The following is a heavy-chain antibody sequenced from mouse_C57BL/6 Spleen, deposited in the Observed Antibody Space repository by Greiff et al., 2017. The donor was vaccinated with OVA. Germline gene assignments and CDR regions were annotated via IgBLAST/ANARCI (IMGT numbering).Heavy chain of an antibody. CDR2: INPNNGGT. CDR3: ARLGGVYFDV. Sequence: EVKLVESGPELVKPGASVKIPCKASGYTFTDYNMDWVKPSHGKSLEWIGDINPNNGGTIYNQKFKGKATWTVDKSSSTAYMELRSLTSEDTAVYYCARLGGVYFDVWGTGTTVTVSS. J-gene: IGHJ1*03. CDR1: GYTFTDYN. V-gene: IGHV1-18*01.